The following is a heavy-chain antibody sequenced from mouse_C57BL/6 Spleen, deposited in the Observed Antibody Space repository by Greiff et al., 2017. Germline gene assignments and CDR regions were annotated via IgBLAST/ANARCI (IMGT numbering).Heavy chain of an antibody. V-gene: IGHV1-50*01. CDR2: IDPSDSYT. Sequence: QVQLQQPGAELVKPGASVKLSCKASGYTFTSYWMQWVKQRPGQGLEWIGEIDPSDSYTNYNQKFKGKATLTVDTSSSTAYLQLSSLTSEDSAVYYCARPDCHYADYWCQGTTLTVSS. CDR1: GYTFTSYW. D-gene: IGHD2-3*01. CDR3: ARPDCHYADY. J-gene: IGHJ2*01.